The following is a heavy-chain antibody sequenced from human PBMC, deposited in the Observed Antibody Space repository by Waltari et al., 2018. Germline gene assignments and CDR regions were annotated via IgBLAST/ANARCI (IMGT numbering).Heavy chain of an antibody. CDR1: GGSFSGYY. Sequence: QVQLQQWGAGLLKPSETLSLTCAVYGGSFSGYYWSWIRQPPGKGLEWIGEINHSGSTNYNPSLKSRVTISVDTSISTAYMELSRLRSDDTAVYYCARGMQGAAPLRGSFDYWGQGTLVTVSS. CDR3: ARGMQGAAPLRGSFDY. D-gene: IGHD6-6*01. J-gene: IGHJ4*02. CDR2: INHSGST. V-gene: IGHV4-34*01.